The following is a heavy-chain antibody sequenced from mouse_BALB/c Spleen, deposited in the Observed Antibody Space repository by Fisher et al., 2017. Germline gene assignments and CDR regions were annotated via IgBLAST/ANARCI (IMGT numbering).Heavy chain of an antibody. V-gene: IGHV1-26*01. CDR3: ARGGGTGAMDY. D-gene: IGHD3-3*01. J-gene: IGHJ4*01. Sequence: KFKGKATLTVDKSSSTAYMELRSLTSEDSAVYYCARGGGTGAMDYWGQGTSVTVSS.